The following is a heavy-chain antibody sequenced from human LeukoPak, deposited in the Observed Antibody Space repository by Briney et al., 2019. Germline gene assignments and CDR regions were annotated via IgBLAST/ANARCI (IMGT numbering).Heavy chain of an antibody. J-gene: IGHJ6*02. CDR1: GFTFSSYA. V-gene: IGHV3-30*04. CDR2: ISYDGSNK. D-gene: IGHD3-10*01. CDR3: ARDLGRDYYYYGMDV. Sequence: GGSLRLSCAASGFTFSSYAMHWVRQAPGKGLEWVAVISYDGSNKYYADSVKGRLTISRDNSKNTLYLQMNSLRAEDTAVYYCARDLGRDYYYYGMDVWGQGTTVTVSS.